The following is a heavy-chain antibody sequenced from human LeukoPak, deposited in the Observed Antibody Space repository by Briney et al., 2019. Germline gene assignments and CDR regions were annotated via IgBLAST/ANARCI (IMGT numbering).Heavy chain of an antibody. CDR2: IYYSGST. CDR3: ARADSSGWTLDY. V-gene: IGHV4-30-4*01. D-gene: IGHD6-19*01. CDR1: GGSISSGDYY. J-gene: IGHJ4*02. Sequence: SQTLSLTCTVSGGSISSGDYYWSWICQPPGKGLEWIGYIYYSGSTYYNPSLKSRVTISVDTSKNQFSLKLSSVTAADTAVYYCARADSSGWTLDYWGQGTLVTVSS.